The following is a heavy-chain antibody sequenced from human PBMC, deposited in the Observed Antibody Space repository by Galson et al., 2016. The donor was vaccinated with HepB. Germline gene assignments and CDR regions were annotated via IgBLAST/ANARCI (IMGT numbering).Heavy chain of an antibody. Sequence: LRLSCAASGFTFSTYWMSWVRQAPGKGLEWVTNIKQDGSEKHYVGSVEGRFAISRDNAKNSLYLHMTSLRVEDTAIYYCAIGLAVPETQNVFDIWGQGTMVTVSS. CDR2: IKQDGSEK. V-gene: IGHV3-7*01. J-gene: IGHJ3*02. CDR3: AIGLAVPETQNVFDI. CDR1: GFTFSTYW. D-gene: IGHD6-19*01.